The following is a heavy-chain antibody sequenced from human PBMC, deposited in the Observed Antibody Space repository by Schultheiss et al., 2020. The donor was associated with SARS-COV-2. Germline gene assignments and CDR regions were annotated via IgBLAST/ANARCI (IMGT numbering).Heavy chain of an antibody. CDR1: GFTFSSYG. V-gene: IGHV3-30*02. J-gene: IGHJ5*02. CDR2: IWYDGSNK. D-gene: IGHD1-14*01. Sequence: GGSLRLSCAASGFTFSSYGMHWVRQAPGKGLEWVAVIWYDGSNKYYADSVKGRFTISRDNSKNTLYLQMSSLRAEDTAVYYCVKDPRRSAGWFDPWGQGTLVTVSS. CDR3: VKDPRRSAGWFDP.